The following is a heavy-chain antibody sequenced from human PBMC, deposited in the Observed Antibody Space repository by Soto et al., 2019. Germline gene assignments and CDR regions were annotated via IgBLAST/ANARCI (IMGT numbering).Heavy chain of an antibody. V-gene: IGHV1-46*02. Sequence: CEACGYANKSYYMHWLRQDNKQGLEWMGIINPSGGSTSSAQKFQGRVTMTRDTSTSTVYMELSSLRSEDTAVYYCARSPRYESGGSCQHHWSDPWRQGTLVTVSS. D-gene: IGHD2-15*01. CDR1: GYANKSYY. CDR2: INPSGGST. J-gene: IGHJ5*02. CDR3: ARSPRYESGGSCQHHWSDP.